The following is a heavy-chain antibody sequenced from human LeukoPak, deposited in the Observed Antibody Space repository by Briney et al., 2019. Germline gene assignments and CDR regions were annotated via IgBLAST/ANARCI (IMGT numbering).Heavy chain of an antibody. CDR3: ARDLGGYDPTTEGYFDP. CDR1: GGSISRGSYY. V-gene: IGHV4-61*02. D-gene: IGHD5-12*01. J-gene: IGHJ2*01. Sequence: PSQTLSLTCTVSGGSISRGSYYWSWIRQPAGKGLEWIGRIYTSGSTNYNPSLKSRVTISVDTSKNQFSLKLSSVTAADTAVYYCARDLGGYDPTTEGYFDPWGRGTLVTVSS. CDR2: IYTSGST.